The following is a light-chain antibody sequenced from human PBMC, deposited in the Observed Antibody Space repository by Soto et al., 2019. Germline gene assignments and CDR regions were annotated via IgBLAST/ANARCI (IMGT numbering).Light chain of an antibody. CDR1: QSISSW. J-gene: IGKJ4*01. CDR2: DAS. Sequence: DIQMTQSPSTLSASVGDRFTITCRASQSISSWLAWYQQKPGKAPKLLIYDASSLESGVPSRFSGSGSGTEFTLTISSLQPDDFATYYCQQYNSYPLTCGGGTKVDIK. CDR3: QQYNSYPLT. V-gene: IGKV1-5*01.